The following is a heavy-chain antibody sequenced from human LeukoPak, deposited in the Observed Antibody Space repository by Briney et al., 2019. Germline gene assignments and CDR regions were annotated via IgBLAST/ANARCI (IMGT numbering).Heavy chain of an antibody. V-gene: IGHV4-34*01. CDR3: ARHIRITIFGVVTTTEGFDP. Sequence: SETLSLTCAVYGGSFSGYYWSWIRQPPGKGLEWIGEINHSGSTNYNPSLKSRVTISVDTSKNQFSLKLTSVTAADTAVYYCARHIRITIFGVVTTTEGFDPWGPGTLVTVSS. CDR1: GGSFSGYY. D-gene: IGHD3-3*01. J-gene: IGHJ5*02. CDR2: INHSGST.